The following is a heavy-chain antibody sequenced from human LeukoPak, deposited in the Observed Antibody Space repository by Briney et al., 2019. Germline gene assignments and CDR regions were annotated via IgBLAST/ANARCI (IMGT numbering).Heavy chain of an antibody. CDR3: AMGKIAMVRGAADAFDI. D-gene: IGHD3-10*01. CDR2: INHSGST. Sequence: SETLSLTCAVYGGSFSGYYWSWVRQPPGKGLEWIAEINHSGSTKYNPSPKSRVTISLDTSKYQFSLMLGSVTPAGTAVYYCAMGKIAMVRGAADAFDIWGQGTMVTVSS. CDR1: GGSFSGYY. J-gene: IGHJ3*02. V-gene: IGHV4-34*01.